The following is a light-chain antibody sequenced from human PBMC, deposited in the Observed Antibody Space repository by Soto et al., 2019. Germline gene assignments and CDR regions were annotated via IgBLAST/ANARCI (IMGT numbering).Light chain of an antibody. CDR3: QSWGPGIQV. J-gene: IGLJ3*02. Sequence: QAVVTQSPSASASLGASGRLTCTLTSGHTTYTIAWHQQQSGKGPRFLMKINSDGSHSKGDGFFDRFSGSSSGAERHLTFCSLQSEDEADYSCQSWGPGIQVFAAGTTLT. CDR1: SGHTTYT. CDR2: INSDGSH. V-gene: IGLV4-69*01.